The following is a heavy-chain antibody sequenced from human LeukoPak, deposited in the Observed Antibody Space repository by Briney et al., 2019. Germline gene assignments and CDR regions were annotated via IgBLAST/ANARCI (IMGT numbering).Heavy chain of an antibody. Sequence: SETLSLTCTVSGVSFNAYYWSWIRQSPGKGLEWIGEVSPGGYIKYNPSLKSRVTISVDTSESQLSLRLSSVTVVDTAMYYCARIRCGHTGDICYNHWAQGALVTVSS. D-gene: IGHD2-8*02. V-gene: IGHV4-34*01. CDR2: VSPGGYI. CDR3: ARIRCGHTGDICYNH. CDR1: GVSFNAYY. J-gene: IGHJ5*02.